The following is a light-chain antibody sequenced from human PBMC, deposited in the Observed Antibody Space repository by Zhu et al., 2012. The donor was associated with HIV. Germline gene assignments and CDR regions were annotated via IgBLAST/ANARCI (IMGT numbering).Light chain of an antibody. V-gene: IGKV3D-15*03. J-gene: IGKJ2*01. CDR3: QQYGGSPYT. Sequence: EIVMTQYPATLSASPGERATLYCRASQSVNTHLAWYRQKPGQAPRLLIYEASIRATGIPARFSGSGSGTEFTLTINKLEPEDFAVYYCQQYGGSPYTFGPGTKVDMK. CDR2: EAS. CDR1: QSVNTH.